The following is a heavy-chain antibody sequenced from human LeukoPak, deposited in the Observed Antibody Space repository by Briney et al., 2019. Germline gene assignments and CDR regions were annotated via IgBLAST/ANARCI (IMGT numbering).Heavy chain of an antibody. J-gene: IGHJ6*02. CDR2: IYYSGST. D-gene: IGHD6-13*01. CDR3: ARVLYSSSWLPGYYYGMDV. V-gene: IGHV4-61*08. Sequence: SETLSLTCTVSGGSISSGDYYWSWIRQPPGKGLEWIGYIYYSGSTNYNPSLKSRVTISVDTSKNQFSLKLSSVTAADTAVYYCARVLYSSSWLPGYYYGMDVWGQGTTVTVSS. CDR1: GGSISSGDYY.